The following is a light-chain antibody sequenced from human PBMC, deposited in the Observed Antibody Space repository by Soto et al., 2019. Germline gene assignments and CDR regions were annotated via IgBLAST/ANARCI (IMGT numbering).Light chain of an antibody. CDR1: QGISSY. Sequence: AIQMTQSPSSLSASLGDRVTISCRASQGISSYLGWYQQKPGQAPKLLIYAASSLPSGVPSRFSGSGSGTDFTLTISSLQPEDFAIYYCQQHYNHPLTFGQGTKVDIK. V-gene: IGKV1-6*01. CDR3: QQHYNHPLT. CDR2: AAS. J-gene: IGKJ1*01.